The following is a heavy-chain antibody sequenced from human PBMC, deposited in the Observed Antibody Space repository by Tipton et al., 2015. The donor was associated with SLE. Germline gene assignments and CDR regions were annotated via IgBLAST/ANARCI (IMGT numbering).Heavy chain of an antibody. J-gene: IGHJ4*02. CDR1: GFTFSSYS. D-gene: IGHD3-16*01. CDR3: AIWGGYFDY. V-gene: IGHV3-21*01. Sequence: SLRLSCAASGFTFSSYSMNWVRQAPGKGLEWVSSISSSRSYIYYAYSVKGRVTISRANAKNSLYLQMNSLRAEDTAVYYCAIWGGYFDYGGQGTLVTVSS. CDR2: ISSSRSYI.